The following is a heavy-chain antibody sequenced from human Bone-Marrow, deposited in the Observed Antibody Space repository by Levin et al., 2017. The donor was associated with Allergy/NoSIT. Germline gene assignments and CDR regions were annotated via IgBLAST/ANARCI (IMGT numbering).Heavy chain of an antibody. CDR2: IKSKTEGGTI. D-gene: IGHD3-22*01. CDR1: GFSFTHAW. V-gene: IGHV3-15*01. J-gene: IGHJ4*02. Sequence: GESLKISCAASGFSFTHAWMSWVRQAPGKGLEWVGRIKSKTEGGTIDYAAPVKGRFTFSRDDSKNTLYLQMNSLKTEDTAVYYCATEGYYDSGGYNNWGQGTLVTVSA. CDR3: ATEGYYDSGGYNN.